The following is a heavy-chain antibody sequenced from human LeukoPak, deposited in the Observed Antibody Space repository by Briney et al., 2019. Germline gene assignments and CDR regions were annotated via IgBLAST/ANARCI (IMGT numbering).Heavy chain of an antibody. D-gene: IGHD3-16*01. Sequence: PGGSLRLSCAASGFTFSSFAMHWVRQAPGKGLEYLSAIYSDGSRTYYADSVKGRFTISRDNSKNTLFLQMNSLRPEDTAVYYCASHWGGHWGQGTLVTVSS. J-gene: IGHJ4*02. V-gene: IGHV3-64*04. CDR2: IYSDGSRT. CDR1: GFTFSSFA. CDR3: ASHWGGH.